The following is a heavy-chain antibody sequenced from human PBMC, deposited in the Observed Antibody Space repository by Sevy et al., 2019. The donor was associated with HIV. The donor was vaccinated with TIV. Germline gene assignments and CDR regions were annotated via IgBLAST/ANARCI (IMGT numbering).Heavy chain of an antibody. D-gene: IGHD2-21*01. CDR3: ARAGITSCGLVGFSLDV. Sequence: SQTLSLTCDISGDSVSTDSAAWVWLRQSPSRGLEWLGRAYFGSAWYIDYAVSVKSRLTINPDASKNQFSLHLKSVTPEDTAVYYCARAGITSCGLVGFSLDVWGQGTTVTVSS. CDR1: GDSVSTDSAA. CDR2: AYFGSAWYI. V-gene: IGHV6-1*01. J-gene: IGHJ6*02.